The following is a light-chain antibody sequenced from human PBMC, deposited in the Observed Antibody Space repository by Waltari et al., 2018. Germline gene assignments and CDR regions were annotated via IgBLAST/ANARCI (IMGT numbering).Light chain of an antibody. CDR3: QQSYSTPRT. CDR1: QSLNTY. J-gene: IGKJ1*01. CDR2: DVS. V-gene: IGKV1-39*01. Sequence: IQMTQSPPSLSASVGDTVTITCRASQSLNTYLNWYQQKPGKAPKLLIYDVSSLQSGVPSRFSGSGSGTDFTLTISSLQPEDSATYYCQQSYSTPRTFGHGTKVEI.